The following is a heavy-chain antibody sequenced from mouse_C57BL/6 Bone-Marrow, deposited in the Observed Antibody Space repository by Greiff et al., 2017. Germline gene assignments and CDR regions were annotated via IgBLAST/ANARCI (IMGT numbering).Heavy chain of an antibody. CDR2: IRNKANGYTT. J-gene: IGHJ1*03. CDR1: GFTFTDYY. Sequence: EVQRVESGGGLVQPGGSLSLSCAASGFTFTDYYMSWVRQPPGKALEWLGFIRNKANGYTTEYSASVKGRFTISRDNSQSNRYLQMDALRAEDSATYYCARILDWYFDVWGTGTTVTVSS. V-gene: IGHV7-3*01. CDR3: ARILDWYFDV.